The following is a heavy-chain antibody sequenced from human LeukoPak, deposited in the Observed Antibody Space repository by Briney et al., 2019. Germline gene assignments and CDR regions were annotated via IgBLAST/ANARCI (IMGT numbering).Heavy chain of an antibody. V-gene: IGHV1-18*01. D-gene: IGHD1-26*01. CDR1: GYMFFNYG. Sequence: ASVKVSCKXSGYMFFNYGITWVRQAPGQGLERMGWITVYDGKTKYAQSLQGRVTMTTNTSTHTAYMELKSLRSDDTAVYFCAREAGRGGTYSRPDYWGQGTLVTVSS. CDR2: ITVYDGKT. CDR3: AREAGRGGTYSRPDY. J-gene: IGHJ4*02.